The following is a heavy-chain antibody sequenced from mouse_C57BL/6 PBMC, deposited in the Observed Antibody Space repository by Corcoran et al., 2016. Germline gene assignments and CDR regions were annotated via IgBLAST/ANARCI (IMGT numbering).Heavy chain of an antibody. D-gene: IGHD2-3*01. J-gene: IGHJ3*01. CDR3: ARRWLLQFAY. CDR2: INPNNGGT. Sequence: EVQLQQSGPELVKPGASVKISCKASGYMFTDYYMNWVKQSHGKSLEWIGDINPNNGGTSYNQKFKGKATLTVDKSSSTAYMELRSLTSEDSAVYYCARRWLLQFAYWGQGTLVTVSA. V-gene: IGHV1-26*01. CDR1: GYMFTDYY.